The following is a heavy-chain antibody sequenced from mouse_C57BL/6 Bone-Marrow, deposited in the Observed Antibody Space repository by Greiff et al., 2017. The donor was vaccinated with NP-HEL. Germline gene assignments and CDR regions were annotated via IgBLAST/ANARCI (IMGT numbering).Heavy chain of an antibody. Sequence: VQLQQSGAELARPGASVKMSCKASGYTFTSYTMHWVKQRPGQGLEWIGYINPSSGYTKYNQKFKDKATLTADKSSSTAYMQLSSLTSEDSAVYYCARVWHYYAMDYWGQGTSVTVSS. J-gene: IGHJ4*01. CDR3: ARVWHYYAMDY. V-gene: IGHV1-4*01. CDR1: GYTFTSYT. CDR2: INPSSGYT.